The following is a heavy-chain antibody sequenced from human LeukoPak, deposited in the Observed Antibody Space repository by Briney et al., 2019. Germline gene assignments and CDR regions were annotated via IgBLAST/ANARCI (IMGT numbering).Heavy chain of an antibody. V-gene: IGHV4-61*02. CDR2: IYTSGST. D-gene: IGHD6-25*01. Sequence: SETLSLTCTVSGGSISSGSYYWSWIRQPAGKGLEWIGRIYTSGSTNYNPSLKSRVTISVDTSKNQFSLKLSSVTAADTAVYYCARDDAAYYYMDVWGKGTTVTISS. CDR1: GGSISSGSYY. CDR3: ARDDAAYYYMDV. J-gene: IGHJ6*03.